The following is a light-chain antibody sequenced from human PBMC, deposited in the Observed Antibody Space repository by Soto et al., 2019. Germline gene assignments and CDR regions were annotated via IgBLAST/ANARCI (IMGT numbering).Light chain of an antibody. CDR2: AAS. J-gene: IGKJ4*01. Sequence: DIQLTQSPSFLSASVGDRVTITCLASQGISSYLAWYQQKPGKAPKLLIYAASTLQSGVPSRFSGSGSGTEFTLTISSLQPEDFATYYCQQLTRATFGGGTKVEIK. V-gene: IGKV1-9*01. CDR1: QGISSY. CDR3: QQLTRAT.